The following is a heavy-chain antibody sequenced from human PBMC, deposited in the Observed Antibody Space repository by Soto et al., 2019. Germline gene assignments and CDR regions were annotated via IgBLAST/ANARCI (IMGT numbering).Heavy chain of an antibody. J-gene: IGHJ4*02. CDR2: IYYSGST. D-gene: IGHD3-9*01. Sequence: SETLSLTCTVSGGSISSGGYYWSWIRQHPGKGLEWIGYIYYSGSTYYNPSLKSRVTISVDTSKNQFSLKLSSVTAADTAVYYCARTYYDILTGYIPGFDYWGQGTPVTVSS. CDR3: ARTYYDILTGYIPGFDY. V-gene: IGHV4-31*03. CDR1: GGSISSGGYY.